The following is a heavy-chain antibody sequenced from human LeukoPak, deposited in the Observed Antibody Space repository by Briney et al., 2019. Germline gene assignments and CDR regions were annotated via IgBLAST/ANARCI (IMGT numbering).Heavy chain of an antibody. V-gene: IGHV1-18*01. Sequence: ASVKVSCKASGYTFTSYGISWVRQAPGQGLEWMGWISAYNGNTNYAQKLQGRVTITADKSTSTAYMELSSLRSEDTAVYYCAREIAAAGTKPDYWGQGTLVTVSS. J-gene: IGHJ4*02. CDR3: AREIAAAGTKPDY. CDR2: ISAYNGNT. D-gene: IGHD6-13*01. CDR1: GYTFTSYG.